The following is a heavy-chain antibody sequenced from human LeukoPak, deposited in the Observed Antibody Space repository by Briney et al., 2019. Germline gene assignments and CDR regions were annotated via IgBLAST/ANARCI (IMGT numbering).Heavy chain of an antibody. CDR3: AKVREGVVVVPAAPVDF. V-gene: IGHV3-23*01. Sequence: GGSLRLSCPASGFTFSSYAMSWVRQGPGKGLEWVSTISGSGSSTDYADSVKGRFTISRDNSKNTLYLQMNSLRAEDTAIYYCAKVREGVVVVPAAPVDFWGQGTLVTVSS. CDR2: ISGSGSST. D-gene: IGHD2-2*01. CDR1: GFTFSSYA. J-gene: IGHJ4*02.